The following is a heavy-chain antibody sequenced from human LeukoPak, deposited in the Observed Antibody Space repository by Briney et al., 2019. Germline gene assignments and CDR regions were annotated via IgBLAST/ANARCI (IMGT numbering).Heavy chain of an antibody. V-gene: IGHV1-2*02. Sequence: ASVKVSCKASGYTFTGYYMHWVRQAPGQGLEWMGWINPNSGGTNYAQKFQGRVTMTRDTSISTAYMELSRLRSDDTAVYYCARDRRVVVITPGAFDIWGQGTMVTVSS. CDR2: INPNSGGT. J-gene: IGHJ3*02. CDR1: GYTFTGYY. D-gene: IGHD3-22*01. CDR3: ARDRRVVVITPGAFDI.